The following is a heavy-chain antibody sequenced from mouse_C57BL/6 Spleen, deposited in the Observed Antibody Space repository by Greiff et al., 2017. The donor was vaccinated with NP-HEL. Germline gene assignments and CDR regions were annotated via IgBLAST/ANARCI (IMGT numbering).Heavy chain of an antibody. J-gene: IGHJ1*03. CDR2: IYPGGGYT. CDR3: ARGGYYGSSLYWYFEV. Sequence: QVQLKESGAELVRPGTSVKMSCKASGYTFTNYWIGWAKQRPGHGLEWIGDIYPGGGYTNYNEKFKGKATLTADKSSSTAYMQFSSLTSEDSAIYYCARGGYYGSSLYWYFEVWGTGTTVTVSS. V-gene: IGHV1-63*01. D-gene: IGHD1-1*01. CDR1: GYTFTNYW.